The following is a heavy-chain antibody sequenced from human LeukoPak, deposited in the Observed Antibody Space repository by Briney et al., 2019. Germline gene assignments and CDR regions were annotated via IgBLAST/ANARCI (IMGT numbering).Heavy chain of an antibody. CDR1: GFTFTSYA. CDR3: ARKNGDNSWYFDI. CDR2: ISYDGRNE. J-gene: IGHJ2*01. V-gene: IGHV3-30*04. D-gene: IGHD5-24*01. Sequence: GGSLTLSCAASGFTFTSYAMHWVRQAPGKGLEWVALISYDGRNENYADSVKGRFTISRDNPKNTLYLQMNSLRAEDTAVYYCARKNGDNSWYFDIWGRGNLITVSS.